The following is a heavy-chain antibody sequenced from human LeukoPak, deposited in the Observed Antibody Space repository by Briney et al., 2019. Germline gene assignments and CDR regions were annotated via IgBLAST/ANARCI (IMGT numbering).Heavy chain of an antibody. D-gene: IGHD6-19*01. V-gene: IGHV4-39*01. CDR3: ARRSSGWYGDLYYMDV. Sequence: PSETLSLTCTVSGGSISSSSYYWGWIRQPPGKGLEWIGSIYYSGSTYYNPSLKSRVTISVDTSKNQFSLKLSSVTAADTVVYYCARRSSGWYGDLYYMDVWGKGTTVTISS. J-gene: IGHJ6*03. CDR2: IYYSGST. CDR1: GGSISSSSYY.